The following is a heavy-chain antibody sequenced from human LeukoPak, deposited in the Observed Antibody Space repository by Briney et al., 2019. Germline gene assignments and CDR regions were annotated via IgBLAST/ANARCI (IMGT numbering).Heavy chain of an antibody. D-gene: IGHD3-16*01. CDR2: IYYSGST. V-gene: IGHV4-59*01. Sequence: SETLSLTCTGSGGSISSYYWSWIRQPPGKGLERIGYIYYSGSTNYNPSLKSRVTISVDTSKNQFSLKLSSVTAADTAVYYCARVGGSFNAFDSWGQGTMVTVSS. J-gene: IGHJ3*02. CDR1: GGSISSYY. CDR3: ARVGGSFNAFDS.